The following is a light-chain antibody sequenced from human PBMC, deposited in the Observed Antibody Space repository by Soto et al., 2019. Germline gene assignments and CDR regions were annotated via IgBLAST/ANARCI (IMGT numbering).Light chain of an antibody. CDR1: QSVLYSSNNKNY. CDR2: WAS. CDR3: QQYESTPPT. Sequence: DIVMTQSPHSLAVSLGERATINCKSSQSVLYSSNNKNYLAWYQQRPGQPPKLLIYWASTRESGVPDRFSGSGSGTDFTLTITSLQAEDVAVYYCQQYESTPPTFGQGTKLEIK. V-gene: IGKV4-1*01. J-gene: IGKJ2*01.